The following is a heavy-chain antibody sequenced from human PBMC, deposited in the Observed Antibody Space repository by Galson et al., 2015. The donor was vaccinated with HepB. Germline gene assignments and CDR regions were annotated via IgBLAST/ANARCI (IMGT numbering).Heavy chain of an antibody. V-gene: IGHV3-15*01. Sequence: SLRLSCAASGFPFNNAWMTWVRQAPGMGLEWVGRIKSKTDGETTDYAAPVKGRFTISRDDSKNRLYLQMNSLRPEDTAIYYCAKGGYYDFWSAYDSWGQGTLVTVSS. J-gene: IGHJ4*02. D-gene: IGHD3-3*01. CDR1: GFPFNNAW. CDR2: IKSKTDGETT. CDR3: AKGGYYDFWSAYDS.